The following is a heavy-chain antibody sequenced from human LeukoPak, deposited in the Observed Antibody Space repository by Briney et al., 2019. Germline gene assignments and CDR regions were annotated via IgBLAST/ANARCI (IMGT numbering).Heavy chain of an antibody. V-gene: IGHV1-2*02. CDR3: ARDDYGGNSFPEYYFDY. J-gene: IGHJ4*02. CDR2: INPNSGGT. D-gene: IGHD4-23*01. CDR1: GYTFTGYY. Sequence: ASVKVSCKASGYTFTGYYMHWVRQAPGQGLEWMGWINPNSGGTNYAQKFQGRVTMTRDTSISTAYMELSRLRSEDTAVYYCARDDYGGNSFPEYYFDYWGQGTLVTVPS.